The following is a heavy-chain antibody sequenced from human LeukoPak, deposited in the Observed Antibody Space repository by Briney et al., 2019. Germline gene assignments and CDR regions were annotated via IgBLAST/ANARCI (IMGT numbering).Heavy chain of an antibody. J-gene: IGHJ5*01. D-gene: IGHD3-10*01. CDR1: GSSINTPYY. V-gene: IGHV4-38-2*02. CDR3: ARGPPDFYNSGSYYNGYNWFDS. CDR2: IFHGVTT. Sequence: PSETLSLTCTVSGSSINTPYYWAWIRQPPGEGLEWIGNIFHGVTTFYNPSLMNRVAISVDTSKNQFSLTLTSVTAADTAVYYCARGPPDFYNSGSYYNGYNWFDSWGQGTLVTVSS.